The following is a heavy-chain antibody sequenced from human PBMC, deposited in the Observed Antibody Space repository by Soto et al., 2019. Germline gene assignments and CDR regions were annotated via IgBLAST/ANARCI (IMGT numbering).Heavy chain of an antibody. Sequence: GASVKVSCKASGYTFTGYFMHWVRQAPGQGLEWMGWINPYSGGADYAQSFQGRVTMTRDTSISTVYMELSRLRFDDTAVYYCARVIRGAYYNSPLDTWGQGTVVTFSS. D-gene: IGHD3-10*01. J-gene: IGHJ5*02. CDR3: ARVIRGAYYNSPLDT. CDR1: GYTFTGYF. V-gene: IGHV1-2*02. CDR2: INPYSGGA.